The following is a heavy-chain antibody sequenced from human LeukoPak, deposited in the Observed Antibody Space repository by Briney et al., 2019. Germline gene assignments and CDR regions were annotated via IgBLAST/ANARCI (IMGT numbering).Heavy chain of an antibody. Sequence: PSETLSLTCAVYGGSFSDYHWSWIRRPPGKGLEWIGEINHSGSTNYNPSLKSRVTISVDTSKNQFSLKLSSVTAADTAVYYCAGEELPGFDPWGQGTLVTVSS. V-gene: IGHV4-34*01. CDR1: GGSFSDYH. J-gene: IGHJ5*02. D-gene: IGHD1-26*01. CDR2: INHSGST. CDR3: AGEELPGFDP.